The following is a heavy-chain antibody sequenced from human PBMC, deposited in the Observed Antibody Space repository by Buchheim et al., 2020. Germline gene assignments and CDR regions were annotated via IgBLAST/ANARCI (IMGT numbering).Heavy chain of an antibody. CDR2: ISYTGST. CDR1: GGSISSGGYY. CDR3: ARDRAGDYDIMTGTYFYGMDV. J-gene: IGHJ6*02. V-gene: IGHV4-30-4*01. D-gene: IGHD3-9*01. Sequence: QVQLQESGPGLVKPSQTLSLTCTVSGGSISSGGYYWSWIRQPPGKGLEYIGYISYTGSTYHNPSLQSRVTISVDRFKNQFSLKLTSVTAADTAVYYCARDRAGDYDIMTGTYFYGMDVWGQGTT.